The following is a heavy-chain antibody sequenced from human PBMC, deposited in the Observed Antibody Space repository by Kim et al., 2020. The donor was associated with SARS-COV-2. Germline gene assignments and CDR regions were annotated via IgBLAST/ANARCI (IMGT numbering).Heavy chain of an antibody. CDR1: GISFSNYA. CDR3: ARGGSGSYFYYYGMDV. Sequence: GGSLRLSCEASGISFSNYAMHWVRQAPGKGPEWVAVINYDGSNKYYIDSVKGRFTVSRDNSKNTLYLQMVGLRAEDTAVYYCARGGSGSYFYYYGMDVWG. V-gene: IGHV3-33*01. J-gene: IGHJ6*01. D-gene: IGHD3-10*01. CDR2: INYDGSNK.